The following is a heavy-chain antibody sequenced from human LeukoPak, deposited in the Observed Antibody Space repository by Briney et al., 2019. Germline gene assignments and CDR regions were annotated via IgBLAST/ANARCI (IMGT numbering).Heavy chain of an antibody. CDR1: GGSFSGYY. V-gene: IGHV4-34*01. CDR2: INHSGST. Sequence: SETLSLTCAVYGGSFSGYYWSWIRQPPGKGLEWIGEINHSGSTNYNPSLKSRVTISVDTSKNQFSLKLSSVTAADTAVYYCARVRGPYLTPQYSSSWYVSGFDYWGQGTLVTVSS. J-gene: IGHJ4*02. CDR3: ARVRGPYLTPQYSSSWYVSGFDY. D-gene: IGHD6-13*01.